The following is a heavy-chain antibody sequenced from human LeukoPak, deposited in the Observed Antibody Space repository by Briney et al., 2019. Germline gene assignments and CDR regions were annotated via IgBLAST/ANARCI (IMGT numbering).Heavy chain of an antibody. V-gene: IGHV1-8*01. CDR3: ARETRLYGSGSYYATAFDY. J-gene: IGHJ4*02. D-gene: IGHD3-10*01. Sequence: ASVKVSCKASGYTFTNYDVNWVRQATGQGLEWMGWMNPNSGNTGYAQKFQGRVTMTRNTSISTAYMELSSLRSDDTAVYYCARETRLYGSGSYYATAFDYWGQGTLVTVSS. CDR2: MNPNSGNT. CDR1: GYTFTNYD.